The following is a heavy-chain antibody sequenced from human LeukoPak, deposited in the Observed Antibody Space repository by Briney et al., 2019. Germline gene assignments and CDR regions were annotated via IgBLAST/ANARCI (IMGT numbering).Heavy chain of an antibody. CDR3: ARSSSDKLYYFDY. V-gene: IGHV1-2*02. CDR2: INPNSGGT. Sequence: ASVKVSCKASGYTFTGYYMHWVRQAPGQGLEWMGWINPNSGGTNYAQKFQGRVTMTRDTSISTAYMELSRLRSDDTAVYYCARSSSDKLYYFDYWGQGTLVTVSS. CDR1: GYTFTGYY. D-gene: IGHD2-15*01. J-gene: IGHJ4*02.